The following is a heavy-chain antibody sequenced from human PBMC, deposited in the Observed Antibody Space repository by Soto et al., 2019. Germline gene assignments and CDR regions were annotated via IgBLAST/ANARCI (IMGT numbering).Heavy chain of an antibody. CDR1: GFTFSSYG. CDR3: ANSLIRITIFAPMDV. V-gene: IGHV3-30*18. CDR2: ISYDGSNK. Sequence: GGSLRLSCAASGFTFSSYGMHWVRQAPGKGLEWVAVISYDGSNKYYADSVKGRFTISRDNSKNTLYLQMNSLRAEDTAVYYYANSLIRITIFAPMDVWGQGTTVTVSS. D-gene: IGHD3-3*01. J-gene: IGHJ6*02.